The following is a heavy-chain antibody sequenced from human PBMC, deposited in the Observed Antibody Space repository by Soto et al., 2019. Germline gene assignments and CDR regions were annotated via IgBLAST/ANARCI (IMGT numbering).Heavy chain of an antibody. D-gene: IGHD3-22*01. CDR3: VRDYYDTSGYPNTFDM. V-gene: IGHV3-11*06. CDR1: GFTFSDYY. J-gene: IGHJ3*02. Sequence: GGSLRLSCAASGFTFSDYYISWIRQAPGKGLEWVSYISANSVYIKYADSVKGRFTISRDNAKNLLYLQMNSLRAEDTAVYFCVRDYYDTSGYPNTFDMWGQGTMVTVSS. CDR2: ISANSVYI.